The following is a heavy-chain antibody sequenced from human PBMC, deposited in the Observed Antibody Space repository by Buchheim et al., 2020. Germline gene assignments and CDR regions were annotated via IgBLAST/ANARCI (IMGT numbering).Heavy chain of an antibody. J-gene: IGHJ4*02. CDR3: GRSPLELPLDY. D-gene: IGHD1-26*01. Sequence: VQLLESGGGLVQPGGSLRLSCAASGFTFSSYAMSWVRQAPGEGVEWVSAISCSGGSTYYADSVKGRFTISRDNSKNTLEPQMNSLRAEDTAVYYCGRSPLELPLDYWGQGTL. CDR2: ISCSGGST. V-gene: IGHV3-23*01. CDR1: GFTFSSYA.